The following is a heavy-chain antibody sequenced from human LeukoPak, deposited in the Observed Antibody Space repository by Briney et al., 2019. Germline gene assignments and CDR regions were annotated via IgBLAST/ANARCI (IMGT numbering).Heavy chain of an antibody. V-gene: IGHV1-18*01. CDR3: ARTGSDSYGYQVHFDY. CDR1: GYTFTCYG. CDR2: ISAYNGNT. Sequence: ASVKVSCKASGYTFTCYGISRVRQAPGQGLEWTGSISAYNGNTNYAQKLQGRVTMTTDTSTSTAYMELRSLRSDDTAVYYCARTGSDSYGYQVHFDYWGQGTLVTVSS. D-gene: IGHD5-18*01. J-gene: IGHJ4*02.